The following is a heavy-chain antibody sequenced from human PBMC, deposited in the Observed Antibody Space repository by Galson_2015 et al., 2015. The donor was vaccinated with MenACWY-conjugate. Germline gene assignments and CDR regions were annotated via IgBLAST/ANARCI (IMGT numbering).Heavy chain of an antibody. J-gene: IGHJ6*03. CDR3: TTHKADAWGGLLFYFYMDV. Sequence: SLRLSCAASGSTFSNAWMSWVRQAPGKGLEWVGRIKSQTDGGKTDYAAPVKGRFTISRDDSKNTLFLQMNSLKIEDTAVYYCTTHKADAWGGLLFYFYMDVWGKGTTVTVSS. V-gene: IGHV3-15*01. D-gene: IGHD2-21*01. CDR2: IKSQTDGGKT. CDR1: GSTFSNAW.